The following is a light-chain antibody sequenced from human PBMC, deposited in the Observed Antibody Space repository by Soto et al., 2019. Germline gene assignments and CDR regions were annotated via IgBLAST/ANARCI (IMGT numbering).Light chain of an antibody. CDR1: QSVSSSY. CDR2: GAS. Sequence: EIVLTQSPGTLSLSPGERATLSCRASQSVSSSYLAWYQQKPGQAPRLLIYGASSRATGIPGRFSGSGSGTEFTLTISSLQSEDFAVYYCQHYNNWPPWTFGQGTKVEIK. V-gene: IGKV3-15*01. CDR3: QHYNNWPPWT. J-gene: IGKJ1*01.